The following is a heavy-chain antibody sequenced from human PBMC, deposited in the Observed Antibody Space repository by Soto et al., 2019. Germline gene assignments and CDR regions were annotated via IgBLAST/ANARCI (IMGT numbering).Heavy chain of an antibody. CDR1: GGSFRGYY. Sequence: PSETLSLTCAVYGGSFRGYYWSWIRQPPGQGLEWIGEINHSGSTNYNPSLKSRVTISVDTSKNQFSLKLSSVTAADTAVYYCAREGDYDILTGYYVAFPRPANWFDPWGQGTLVTVSS. CDR2: INHSGST. J-gene: IGHJ5*02. V-gene: IGHV4-34*01. D-gene: IGHD3-9*01. CDR3: AREGDYDILTGYYVAFPRPANWFDP.